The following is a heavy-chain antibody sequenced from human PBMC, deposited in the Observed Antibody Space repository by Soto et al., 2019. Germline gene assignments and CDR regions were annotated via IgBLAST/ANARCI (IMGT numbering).Heavy chain of an antibody. Sequence: SETLSLTCTVSGGSISSYYWSWIRQPPGKGLEWIGYIYYSGSTNYNPSLKSRVTISVDTSKNQFSLKLSSVTAADTAVYYCARGTRWDPRLFNYWGQGTLVTVSS. CDR3: ARGTRWDPRLFNY. D-gene: IGHD1-26*01. V-gene: IGHV4-59*01. CDR2: IYYSGST. J-gene: IGHJ4*02. CDR1: GGSISSYY.